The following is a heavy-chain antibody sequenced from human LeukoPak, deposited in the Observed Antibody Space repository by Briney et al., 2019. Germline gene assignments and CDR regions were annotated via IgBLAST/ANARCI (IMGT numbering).Heavy chain of an antibody. D-gene: IGHD6-13*01. CDR1: GGSISSSSYY. CDR2: IYYSGSP. CDR3: ARSVGAWGIAAAGIFDY. V-gene: IGHV4-39*01. J-gene: IGHJ4*02. Sequence: SETLSLTCTVSGGSISSSSYYWGWLRQPPGKGLEWIGCIYYSGSPYYNPSLNSRVTISVDTSKNQFSLKLSSVTAADTAVYYCARSVGAWGIAAAGIFDYWGQGTLVTVSS.